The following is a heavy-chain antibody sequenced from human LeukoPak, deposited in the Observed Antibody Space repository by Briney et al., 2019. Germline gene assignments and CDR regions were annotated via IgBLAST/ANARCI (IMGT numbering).Heavy chain of an antibody. CDR3: ARLPDTAMVSYNWFDP. J-gene: IGHJ5*02. D-gene: IGHD5-18*01. CDR1: GYRFTSYW. V-gene: IGHV5-51*01. Sequence: GESLQISCKGSGYRFTSYWIGWVRQMPGKGLEWMGIIYPSDSDTRYSPSFQGQVSISADKSISTAYLQWSSLKASDTAMYYCARLPDTAMVSYNWFDPWGQGTLVTVSS. CDR2: IYPSDSDT.